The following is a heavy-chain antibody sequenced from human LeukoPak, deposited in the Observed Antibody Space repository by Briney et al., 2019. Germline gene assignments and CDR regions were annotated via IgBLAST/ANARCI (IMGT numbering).Heavy chain of an antibody. CDR1: GYRFTSYW. CDR3: ARGGAVERYCSSTSCYWVDAFDI. D-gene: IGHD2-2*01. CDR2: IDPSDSYT. Sequence: GEPLKISCKGSGYRFTSYWISWVRQMPGKGLEWMGRIDPSDSYTNYSPSFQGHVTISADKSISTAYLQRSSLKASDTAMYYCARGGAVERYCSSTSCYWVDAFDIWGQGTMVTVSS. V-gene: IGHV5-10-1*01. J-gene: IGHJ3*02.